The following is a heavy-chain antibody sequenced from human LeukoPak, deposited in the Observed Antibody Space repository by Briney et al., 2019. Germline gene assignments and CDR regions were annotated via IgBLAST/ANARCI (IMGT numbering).Heavy chain of an antibody. J-gene: IGHJ1*01. CDR3: ATNGWYCLGH. D-gene: IGHD6-19*01. V-gene: IGHV4-4*02. Sequence: PSGTLSLTCAVSGGSISSDNWWSWVRQPPGKGLEWIGEIYHSGSTNYNPSLQSRVTISVDKSNNHFSLRLTSVTAADTAVYYCATNGWYCLGHWGQGALVTVSS. CDR1: GGSISSDNW. CDR2: IYHSGST.